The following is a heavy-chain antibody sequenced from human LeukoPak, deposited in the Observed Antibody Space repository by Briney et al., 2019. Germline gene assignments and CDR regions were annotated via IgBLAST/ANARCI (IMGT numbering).Heavy chain of an antibody. CDR1: GFTFSSYW. D-gene: IGHD4-23*01. CDR2: IGTDGSRT. Sequence: GGSLRLSCAASGFTFSSYWMHWVRQVPGKGLVWVSRIGTDGSRTTYADYVRGGFTISRDNAKNTLYLQMNSLRAEDTAVYYCARDKYGGNSNAFDIWGQGTLVTVSS. CDR3: ARDKYGGNSNAFDI. J-gene: IGHJ3*02. V-gene: IGHV3-74*01.